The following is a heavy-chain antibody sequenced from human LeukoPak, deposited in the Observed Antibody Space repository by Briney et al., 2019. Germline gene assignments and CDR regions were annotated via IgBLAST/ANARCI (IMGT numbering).Heavy chain of an antibody. Sequence: PGGSLRLSCAASGFTFSSYAMSWVRQAPGKGLEWVSAISGSGGSTYYADSVKGRFTISRDNSKNTLYLQMNSLRAEDTAVYYCAKVAPGACSSGWYVAGYYFDYWGQGTLVTVSS. CDR1: GFTFSSYA. J-gene: IGHJ4*02. CDR3: AKVAPGACSSGWYVAGYYFDY. D-gene: IGHD6-13*01. CDR2: ISGSGGST. V-gene: IGHV3-23*01.